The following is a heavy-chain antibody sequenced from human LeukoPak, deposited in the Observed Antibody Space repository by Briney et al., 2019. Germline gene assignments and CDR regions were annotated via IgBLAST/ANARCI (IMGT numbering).Heavy chain of an antibody. CDR1: GGTFSSYA. Sequence: ASVKVSCKASGGTFSSYAISWVRQAPGQGLEWMGGIIPIFGTANYAQKFQGRVTITADESTSTAYMELSSPRSEDTAVYYCASGFWGSGSYYGFDYWGQGTLVTVSS. J-gene: IGHJ4*02. V-gene: IGHV1-69*13. CDR3: ASGFWGSGSYYGFDY. D-gene: IGHD3-10*01. CDR2: IIPIFGTA.